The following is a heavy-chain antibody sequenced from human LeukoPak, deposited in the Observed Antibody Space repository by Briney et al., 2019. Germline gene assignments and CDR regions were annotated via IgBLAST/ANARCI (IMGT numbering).Heavy chain of an antibody. J-gene: IGHJ4*02. CDR1: GFTFNSYA. CDR3: AKSLKSVVVFSLLDL. CDR2: IIGGGRNT. V-gene: IGHV3-23*01. D-gene: IGHD3-22*01. Sequence: GGSLRLSCIASGFTFNSYAMTWVRQAPGKGLEWVSSIIGGGRNTYHADSVKGRFTISRDNSNNTLYLHMSSLRPEDSAIYFCAKSLKSVVVFSLLDLWGQGALVTVSS.